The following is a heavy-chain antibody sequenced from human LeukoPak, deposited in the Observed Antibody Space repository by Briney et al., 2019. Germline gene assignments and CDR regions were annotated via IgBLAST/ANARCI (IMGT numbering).Heavy chain of an antibody. J-gene: IGHJ3*02. CDR2: ISDDVTTT. D-gene: IGHD6-19*01. Sequence: GRSLRLSCEASVVTFSYYGIHWGRQAPDKGLGWVAVISDDVTTTFYADSVKGRITISRDNSKNTLYLQMNSLRADDTAVYYCAKDQGSGWFGGFDIWGQGTMVTVSS. CDR3: AKDQGSGWFGGFDI. CDR1: VVTFSYYG. V-gene: IGHV3-30*18.